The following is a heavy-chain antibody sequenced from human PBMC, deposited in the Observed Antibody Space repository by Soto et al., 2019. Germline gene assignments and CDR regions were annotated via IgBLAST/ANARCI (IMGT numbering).Heavy chain of an antibody. J-gene: IGHJ4*02. V-gene: IGHV3-53*01. CDR1: GFTVGASY. CDR3: ARLPTPSATFDY. CDR2: LYSGGGA. D-gene: IGHD2-15*01. Sequence: PGGSLRLSCSVSGFTVGASYMGWVRQAPGEGLEWVSVLYSGGGAYYADSVKGRFTVSRDGSRNILFLQMDSLRVEDTAVYYCARLPTPSATFDYWGQGTLVTVSS.